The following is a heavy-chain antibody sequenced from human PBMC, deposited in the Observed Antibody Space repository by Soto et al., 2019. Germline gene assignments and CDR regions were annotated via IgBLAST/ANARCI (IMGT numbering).Heavy chain of an antibody. Sequence: GGSLRLSCAASGFTFSSYAMSWVRQAPGKVLEWVSAISGSGGSTYYADSVKGRFTISRDNSKNTLYLQMNSLRAEDTAVYYYAKQYDILTGYYPLWYWGQGTLVTVSS. D-gene: IGHD3-9*01. J-gene: IGHJ4*02. CDR2: ISGSGGST. CDR1: GFTFSSYA. V-gene: IGHV3-23*01. CDR3: AKQYDILTGYYPLWY.